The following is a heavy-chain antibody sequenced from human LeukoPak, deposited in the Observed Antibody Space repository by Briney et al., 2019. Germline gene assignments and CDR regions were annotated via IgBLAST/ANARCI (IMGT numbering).Heavy chain of an antibody. D-gene: IGHD1-26*01. Sequence: SGTLSLTCTVSGGSISSYYWSWIRQPPGKGLEWIGYIYYSGSTNYNPSLKSRVTISVDTSRNQFSLKLSSVTAADTAVYYCARDQWEPLHYYYGMDVWGQGTTVTVSS. CDR2: IYYSGST. V-gene: IGHV4-59*01. J-gene: IGHJ6*02. CDR3: ARDQWEPLHYYYGMDV. CDR1: GGSISSYY.